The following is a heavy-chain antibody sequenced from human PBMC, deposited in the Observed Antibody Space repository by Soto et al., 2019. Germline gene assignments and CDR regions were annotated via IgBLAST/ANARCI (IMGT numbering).Heavy chain of an antibody. CDR2: VFYDGGT. D-gene: IGHD4-17*01. V-gene: IGHV4-39*01. CDR1: GGSISSSSHY. J-gene: IGHJ5*02. Sequence: QLQLQESGPGLVKPSETLSLTCTVSGGSISSSSHYWGWIRQPPGGGLEWVGSVFYDGGTFYNSSLTSRMSISVDTSKNQFSLRLSSVTAADTAVYYCARYPTGLNWFGPWGQGTLVTVSS. CDR3: ARYPTGLNWFGP.